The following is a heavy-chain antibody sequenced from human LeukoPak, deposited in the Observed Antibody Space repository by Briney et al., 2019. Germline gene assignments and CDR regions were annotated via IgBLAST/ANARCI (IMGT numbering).Heavy chain of an antibody. V-gene: IGHV3-23*01. CDR1: GFTFSSYW. CDR2: ISGSGGST. D-gene: IGHD1-26*01. J-gene: IGHJ4*02. CDR3: AKDLEKSGSYLFLDY. Sequence: GGSLRLSCAASGFTFSSYWMSWVRQAPGKGLEWVSAISGSGGSTYYADSVKGRFTISRDNSKNTLYLQMNSLRAEDTAVYYCAKDLEKSGSYLFLDYWGQGTLVTVSS.